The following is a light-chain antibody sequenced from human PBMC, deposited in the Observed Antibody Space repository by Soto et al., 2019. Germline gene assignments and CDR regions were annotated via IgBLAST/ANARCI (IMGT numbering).Light chain of an antibody. CDR3: QHYDGSLT. V-gene: IGKV3-20*01. CDR2: AAS. CDR1: QTISISY. Sequence: EIVLTQSPHTLSLSPGERASLSCRTSQTISISYFAWYQQKPGQSPRLLVYAASIRAPGIPDRFSGSGSGADFPLTSSRLEHEDFAVYYCQHYDGSLTFGGGTRVEIK. J-gene: IGKJ4*01.